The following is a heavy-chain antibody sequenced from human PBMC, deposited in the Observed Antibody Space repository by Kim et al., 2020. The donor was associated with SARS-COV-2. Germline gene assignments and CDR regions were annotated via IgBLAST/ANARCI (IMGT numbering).Heavy chain of an antibody. V-gene: IGHV3-48*03. J-gene: IGHJ6*02. Sequence: GGSLRLSCAASGFTFSSYEMNWVRQAPGKGLEWVSYISSSGSTIYYADSVKGRFTISRDNAKNSLYLQMNSLRAEDMAVYYCASALSYYYYGMDVWGQGTTVTVSS. CDR3: ASALSYYYYGMDV. CDR1: GFTFSSYE. CDR2: ISSSGSTI.